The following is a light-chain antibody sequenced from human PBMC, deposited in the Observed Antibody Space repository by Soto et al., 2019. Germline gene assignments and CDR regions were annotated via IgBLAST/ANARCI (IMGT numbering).Light chain of an antibody. CDR2: LNSDGSH. J-gene: IGLJ3*02. CDR3: QTWGTGIQV. V-gene: IGLV4-69*01. Sequence: QLVLTQSPSASASLGASVKLTCTLSSGHSSYAIAWHQQQPEKGPRYLMKLNSDGSHNKGDGIPDRFSGSSSGAERYLTISSLQPEDEADYYCQTWGTGIQVFGGGTQLTVL. CDR1: SGHSSYA.